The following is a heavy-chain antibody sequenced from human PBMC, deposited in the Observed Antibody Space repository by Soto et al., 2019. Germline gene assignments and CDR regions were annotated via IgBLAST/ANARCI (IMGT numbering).Heavy chain of an antibody. V-gene: IGHV4-59*08. D-gene: IGHD1-26*01. CDR2: IYYSGST. J-gene: IGHJ4*02. Sequence: QVQLQESGPGLVKPSETLSLTCTVSGGSISSYYWSWIRQPPGKGLEWIGYIYYSGSTNYNPSLKSRVTISVDTSKNQFSLKLSSVTAADTAVYYCARFQKLLDETRTPYYFDYWGQGTLVTVSS. CDR1: GGSISSYY. CDR3: ARFQKLLDETRTPYYFDY.